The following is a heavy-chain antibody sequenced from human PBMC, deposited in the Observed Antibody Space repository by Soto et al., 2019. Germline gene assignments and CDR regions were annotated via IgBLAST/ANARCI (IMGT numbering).Heavy chain of an antibody. D-gene: IGHD3-10*01. J-gene: IGHJ4*02. CDR2: IDPSDSYT. CDR1: GYSFTNYW. Sequence: PGESLKISCKGSGYSFTNYWINWVRQMPGKGLEWMGKIDPSDSYTNYSPSFQGHVTMSADKSISTAYLQWSSLKASDTAIYYCHLTGTMASIWGQGTLVTVS. V-gene: IGHV5-10-1*01. CDR3: HLTGTMASI.